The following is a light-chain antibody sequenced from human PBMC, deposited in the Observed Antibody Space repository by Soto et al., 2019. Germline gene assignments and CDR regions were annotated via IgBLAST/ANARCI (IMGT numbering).Light chain of an antibody. Sequence: QSVLTQPPSASGSPGQSVTISCTGTSSDIGNYNYVSWYQQHPGKAPKIMIYDVTKRPSGVPDRFSGSKSGNTASLTVSGLQPDDEAEYYCASYAGSNLVVFGGGTQLTVL. J-gene: IGLJ2*01. CDR1: SSDIGNYNY. CDR3: ASYAGSNLVV. CDR2: DVT. V-gene: IGLV2-8*01.